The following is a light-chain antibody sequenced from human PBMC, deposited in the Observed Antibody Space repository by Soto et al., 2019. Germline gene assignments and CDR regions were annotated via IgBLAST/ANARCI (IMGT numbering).Light chain of an antibody. CDR3: QQSTHLPRT. J-gene: IGKJ1*01. Sequence: EIVLTQSPATLSLSPGERATLSCRASQSVNSFLAWYQQKPGQSPRLLIYDVSSRATGIPARFRGSGAGTDFTPPIDGLEPEDFSLYYCQQSTHLPRTFGQGTQVEIK. CDR1: QSVNSF. V-gene: IGKV3-11*01. CDR2: DVS.